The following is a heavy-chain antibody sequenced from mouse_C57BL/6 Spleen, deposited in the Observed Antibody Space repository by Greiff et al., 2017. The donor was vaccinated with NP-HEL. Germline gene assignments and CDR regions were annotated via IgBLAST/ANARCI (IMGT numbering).Heavy chain of an antibody. CDR3: ARAFYGSSYGFAY. CDR1: GYTFTSYW. V-gene: IGHV1-53*01. CDR2: INPSNGGT. J-gene: IGHJ3*01. Sequence: VQLQQSGTELVKPGASVKLSCKASGYTFTSYWMHWVKQRPGQGLEWIGNINPSNGGTNYNEKFKSKATLTVDKSSSTAYMQLSSLTSEDSAVYYCARAFYGSSYGFAYWGQGTLVTVSA. D-gene: IGHD1-1*01.